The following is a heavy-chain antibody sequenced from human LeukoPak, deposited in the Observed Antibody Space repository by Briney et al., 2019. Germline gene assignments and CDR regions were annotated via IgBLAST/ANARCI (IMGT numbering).Heavy chain of an antibody. J-gene: IGHJ4*02. V-gene: IGHV5-51*01. Sequence: GESLEISCKGSGYIFTTSWIGWVRQMPGKGLEGRGIIHARDSDTRYRPSFQGQVSISADKSISTAYLQWSSLKASNTAMYYCASGIEAPAVTEFDYWGQGTLVTVSS. D-gene: IGHD6-13*01. CDR1: GYIFTTSW. CDR2: IHARDSDT. CDR3: ASGIEAPAVTEFDY.